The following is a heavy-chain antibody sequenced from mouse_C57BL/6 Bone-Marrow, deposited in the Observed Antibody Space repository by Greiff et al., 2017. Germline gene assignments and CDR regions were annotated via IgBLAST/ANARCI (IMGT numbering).Heavy chain of an antibody. Sequence: EVKLQESGGGLVKPGGSLTLSCAASGFTFSDYGMHWVRQAPEKGLEWVAYISSGSSTIYYADTVKGRFTITRDNAKNTLFLQMTSLRSEDTAMYYCAYYGSSYGYWYFDVWGTGTTVTVSS. V-gene: IGHV5-17*01. CDR2: ISSGSSTI. D-gene: IGHD1-1*01. CDR3: AYYGSSYGYWYFDV. CDR1: GFTFSDYG. J-gene: IGHJ1*03.